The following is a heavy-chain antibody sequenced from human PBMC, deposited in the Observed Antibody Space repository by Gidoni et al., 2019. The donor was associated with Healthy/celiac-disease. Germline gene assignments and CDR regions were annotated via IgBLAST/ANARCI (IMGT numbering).Heavy chain of an antibody. CDR1: GFTFGDYA. D-gene: IGHD3-3*01. CDR3: TRDSDFWSGLDYYGMDV. J-gene: IGHJ6*02. Sequence: EVQLVESGGGLVQPGRSLRLSCTASGFTFGDYAMSWFRQAPGKGLEWVGFIRSKAYGGTTEYAASVKGRFTISRDDSKSIAYLQMNSLKTEDTAVYYCTRDSDFWSGLDYYGMDVWGQGTTVTVSS. CDR2: IRSKAYGGTT. V-gene: IGHV3-49*03.